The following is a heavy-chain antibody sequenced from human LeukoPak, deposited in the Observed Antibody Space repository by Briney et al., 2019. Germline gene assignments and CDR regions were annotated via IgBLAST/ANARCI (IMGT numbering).Heavy chain of an antibody. J-gene: IGHJ4*02. CDR2: IIPIFGTA. CDR3: ARAGAFYYDSSGYYEGSFDY. CDR1: GGTFSSYA. Sequence: SVKVSFTASGGTFSSYAISWVRQAPGQGLEWMGGIIPIFGTANYAQKFQGRVTITADESTSTAYMELSSLRSEDTAVYYCARAGAFYYDSSGYYEGSFDYWGQGTLVTVSS. V-gene: IGHV1-69*01. D-gene: IGHD3-22*01.